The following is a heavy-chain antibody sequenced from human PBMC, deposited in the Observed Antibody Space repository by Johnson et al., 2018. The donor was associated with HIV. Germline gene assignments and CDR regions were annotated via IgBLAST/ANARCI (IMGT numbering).Heavy chain of an antibody. Sequence: VQLVESGGGLVQPGGSLRLSCAASGFTFSSYWMSWVRQAPGKGLEWVANIRQDGSEKYYVDSVKGRFTISRDNAKNSLYLQMNSLRAEDTAVYYCAKVGGRHDYGDYLGAFDIWGQGTMVIVSS. D-gene: IGHD4-17*01. CDR3: AKVGGRHDYGDYLGAFDI. CDR1: GFTFSSYW. J-gene: IGHJ3*02. V-gene: IGHV3-7*01. CDR2: IRQDGSEK.